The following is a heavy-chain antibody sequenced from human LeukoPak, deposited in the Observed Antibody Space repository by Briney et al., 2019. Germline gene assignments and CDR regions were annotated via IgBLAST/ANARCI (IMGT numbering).Heavy chain of an antibody. CDR3: ARGSRSTGQLLSGSLS. D-gene: IGHD2-2*01. V-gene: IGHV1-69*05. CDR1: GGTFSSYA. J-gene: IGHJ4*02. Sequence: GASVKVSCNASGGTFSSYAISWVRQAPGQGLEWMGGIIPIFGTANYAQKFQGRVTITTDESTSTAYMELSSLRSEDTAVYYCARGSRSTGQLLSGSLSWGQGTLVTVSS. CDR2: IIPIFGTA.